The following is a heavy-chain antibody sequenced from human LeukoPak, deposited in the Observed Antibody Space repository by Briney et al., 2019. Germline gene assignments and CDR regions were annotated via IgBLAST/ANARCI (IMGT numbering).Heavy chain of an antibody. D-gene: IGHD6-19*01. V-gene: IGHV4-34*01. CDR3: ARLGYSSGHKKTPIDY. CDR2: INHSGST. Sequence: SETLSLTCAVYGGSFSGYYWSWIRQPPGKGLEWIGEINHSGSTNYNPSLKSRVTISVDTSKNQFSLKLSSVTAADTAVYYCARLGYSSGHKKTPIDYWDQGTLVTVSS. J-gene: IGHJ4*02. CDR1: GGSFSGYY.